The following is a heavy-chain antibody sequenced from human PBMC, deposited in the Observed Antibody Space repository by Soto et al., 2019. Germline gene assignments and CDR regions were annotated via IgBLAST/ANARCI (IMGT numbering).Heavy chain of an antibody. Sequence: VSVKVSCKASGYTFTSYGISWVRQAPGQGLEWMGWISAYNGNTNYAQKLQGRVTMTTDTSTSTAYMELRSMRSDDTAVYYCESTESPYSYDSSGYDYWAQGPRVPVSP. J-gene: IGHJ4*02. CDR1: GYTFTSYG. CDR3: ESTESPYSYDSSGYDY. V-gene: IGHV1-18*01. D-gene: IGHD3-22*01. CDR2: ISAYNGNT.